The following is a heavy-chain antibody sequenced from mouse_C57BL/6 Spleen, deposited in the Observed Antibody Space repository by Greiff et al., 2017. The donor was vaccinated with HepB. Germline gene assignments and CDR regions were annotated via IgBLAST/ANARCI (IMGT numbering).Heavy chain of an antibody. Sequence: EVQLQQSGPELVKPGASVKISCKASGYTFTDYYMNWVKQSHGKSLEWIGDINPNNGGTSYNQKFKGKATLTVDKSSSTAYMELRSLTSEDSAVYYCARSNWDEEYYFDYWGQGTTLTVSS. CDR3: ARSNWDEEYYFDY. J-gene: IGHJ2*01. CDR2: INPNNGGT. CDR1: GYTFTDYY. D-gene: IGHD4-1*01. V-gene: IGHV1-26*01.